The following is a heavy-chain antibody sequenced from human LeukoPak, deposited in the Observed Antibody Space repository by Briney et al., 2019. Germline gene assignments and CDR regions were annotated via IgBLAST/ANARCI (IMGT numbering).Heavy chain of an antibody. J-gene: IGHJ4*02. Sequence: GGSLRLSCAASGFSFSSYGMHWVRQAPGKGLEWVAFIWYNGNNEYYAESVKGRFTISRDNSKNTLYLQMNSLRAEDTAVYYCARAPGYSSGWALSDYWCQGTLVSVSS. CDR1: GFSFSSYG. CDR3: ARAPGYSSGWALSDY. CDR2: IWYNGNNE. V-gene: IGHV3-33*01. D-gene: IGHD6-19*01.